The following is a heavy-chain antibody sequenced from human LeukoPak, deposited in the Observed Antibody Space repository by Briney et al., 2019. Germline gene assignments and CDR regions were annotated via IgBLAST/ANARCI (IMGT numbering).Heavy chain of an antibody. CDR2: IIPIFGTA. CDR3: ASHDPRAGLYYYGMDV. V-gene: IGHV1-69*01. J-gene: IGHJ6*04. D-gene: IGHD3-16*01. CDR1: GGTFSSYA. Sequence: GSSVKVSCKASGGTFSSYAISWVRQAPGQGLEWMGGIIPIFGTANYAQKFQGRVTITADESTSTAYMELSSLRSEDTAVYYCASHDPRAGLYYYGMDVWGKGTTVTVSS.